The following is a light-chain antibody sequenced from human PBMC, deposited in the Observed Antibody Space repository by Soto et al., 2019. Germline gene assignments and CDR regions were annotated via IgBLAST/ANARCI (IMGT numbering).Light chain of an antibody. Sequence: QTVVTQEPSLTVSPGGTVTLTCGSSTGAVTNGHYPYWFQQKPGQAPRTLIYDTSNKHSWTPARFSGSLVGGKAALTLSGAQPEDEADYYCLVYYGGARVFGGGTKVTVL. J-gene: IGLJ2*01. CDR1: TGAVTNGHY. CDR3: LVYYGGARV. CDR2: DTS. V-gene: IGLV7-46*01.